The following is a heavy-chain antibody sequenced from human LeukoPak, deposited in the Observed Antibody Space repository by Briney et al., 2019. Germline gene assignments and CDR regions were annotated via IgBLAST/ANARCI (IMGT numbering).Heavy chain of an antibody. CDR1: GFTLSNYA. Sequence: GGSLRLSCAASGFTLSNYAMHWVRQAPGKGLEWVAVISYDGSNKYYADSVKGRFTISRDNSKNTLYLQMNSLRAEDTAVYYCAKDLVPYGSGSYYVWGQGTLVTVSS. CDR2: ISYDGSNK. D-gene: IGHD3-10*01. V-gene: IGHV3-30*18. J-gene: IGHJ4*02. CDR3: AKDLVPYGSGSYYV.